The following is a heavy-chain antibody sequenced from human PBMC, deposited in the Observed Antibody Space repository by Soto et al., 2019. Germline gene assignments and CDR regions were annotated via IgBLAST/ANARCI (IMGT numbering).Heavy chain of an antibody. D-gene: IGHD6-19*01. CDR1: GFTFSNYA. CDR2: ISGSGGGA. J-gene: IGHJ3*01. Sequence: GGSLRLSCAVSGFTFSNYAMNWVRQAPGKGLEWVSVISGSGGGAYYADSVQGRFTISRDNSKNTLYLQMNSLRAEDTAIYYCVREGSGWYSRGSFDFWGRGTMVTVSS. V-gene: IGHV3-23*01. CDR3: VREGSGWYSRGSFDF.